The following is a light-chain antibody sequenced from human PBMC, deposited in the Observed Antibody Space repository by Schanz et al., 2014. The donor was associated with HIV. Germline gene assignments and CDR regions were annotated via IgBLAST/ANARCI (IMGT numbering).Light chain of an antibody. V-gene: IGLV2-14*01. Sequence: QSALTQPASVSGSPGQSITISCTGTSSDVGGYSYVSWYQQHPGKAPKLMIYDVSNRPSGVSNRFSGSKSGNTASLTISGLQAEDEGDYYCCSYSRVGTPHYVFGTGTKLTVL. CDR3: CSYSRVGTPHYV. J-gene: IGLJ1*01. CDR2: DVS. CDR1: SSDVGGYSY.